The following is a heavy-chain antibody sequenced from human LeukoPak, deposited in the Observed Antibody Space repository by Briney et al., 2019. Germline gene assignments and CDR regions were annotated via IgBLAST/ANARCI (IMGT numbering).Heavy chain of an antibody. D-gene: IGHD3-16*02. J-gene: IGHJ4*02. CDR2: IYSGGST. CDR3: AMMGELSLYFDY. V-gene: IGHV3-53*01. CDR1: GFTVSSNY. Sequence: GGSLRLSCAASGFTVSSNYMSWVRQAPGKGLEWVSVIYSGGSTYYVDSVKGRFTISRDNSKNTLYLQMNSLRAEDTAVYYCAMMGELSLYFDYWGQGTLVTVSS.